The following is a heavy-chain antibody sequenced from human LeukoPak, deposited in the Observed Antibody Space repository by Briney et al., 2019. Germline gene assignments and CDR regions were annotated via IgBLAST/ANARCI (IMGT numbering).Heavy chain of an antibody. V-gene: IGHV3-30*04. J-gene: IGHJ4*02. D-gene: IGHD3-3*01. CDR1: GFTFSSYA. CDR3: ARDRGPVLRFLEWF. Sequence: PGGSLTLSCAASGFTFSSYAMHWVRQAPGKGLEWVAVISYDGSNKYYADSVKGRFTISRDNSKNTLYLQMNSLRTEDTAVYYCARDRGPVLRFLEWFRGQGTLVTVSS. CDR2: ISYDGSNK.